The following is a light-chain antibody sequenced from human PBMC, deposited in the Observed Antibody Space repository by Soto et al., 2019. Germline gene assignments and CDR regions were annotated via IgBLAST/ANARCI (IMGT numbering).Light chain of an antibody. J-gene: IGKJ5*01. V-gene: IGKV1-17*01. CDR2: AAS. CDR3: LQYDSYPVT. Sequence: DNHMTQSPSSLSASVGDRVTIACQAGQDIRSDLGWYQQKPGRAPKRLIYAASSLQSGVPSRFSGSGSGTEFTLTINSLQPEDFGTYYCLQYDSYPVTFGQGTRLEIK. CDR1: QDIRSD.